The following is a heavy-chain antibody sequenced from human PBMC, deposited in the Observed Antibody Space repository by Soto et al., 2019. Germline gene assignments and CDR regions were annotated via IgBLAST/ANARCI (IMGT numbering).Heavy chain of an antibody. D-gene: IGHD6-13*01. V-gene: IGHV6-1*01. CDR3: ARDPIAAAGTDYYYGREV. CDR1: GDSVSSNSAA. CDR2: TYYRSKWYN. Sequence: PSQTLSLTCATSGDSVSSNSAAWNWIRQSPSRGLEWLGRTYYRSKWYNDYAVSVKSRITINPDTSKKQFSLQLNSVTPEDTAVYYCARDPIAAAGTDYYYGREVWGQGNTVSVSS. J-gene: IGHJ6*02.